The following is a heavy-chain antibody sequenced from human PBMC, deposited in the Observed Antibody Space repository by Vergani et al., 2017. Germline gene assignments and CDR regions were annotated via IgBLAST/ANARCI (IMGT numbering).Heavy chain of an antibody. D-gene: IGHD1-26*01. J-gene: IGHJ3*02. Sequence: DVQLVDSAGGLVKPGGSLRLSCAASGFTFSSYIMNWVRQAQGKGLDWVSSISSSSSYIYYADSVKGRFTISRDNAKNSLYLEMNSLRAEDTAVYYCARDQVGATIDAFDIWGQGTLVSVSS. CDR2: ISSSSSYI. CDR3: ARDQVGATIDAFDI. CDR1: GFTFSSYI. V-gene: IGHV3-21*01.